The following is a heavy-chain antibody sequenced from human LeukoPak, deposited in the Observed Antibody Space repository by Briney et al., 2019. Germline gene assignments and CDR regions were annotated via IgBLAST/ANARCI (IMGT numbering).Heavy chain of an antibody. CDR2: ISSSSSYI. V-gene: IGHV3-21*04. Sequence: PGGSLRLSCAASGFTFSSYSMNWVRQAPGKGLEWVSSISSSSSYIYYADSVKGRFTISRDNAKNSLYLQMNSLRAGDTAVYYCAKGHSAHGTGFDCWGQGTLVAVSS. D-gene: IGHD1-14*01. J-gene: IGHJ4*02. CDR1: GFTFSSYS. CDR3: AKGHSAHGTGFDC.